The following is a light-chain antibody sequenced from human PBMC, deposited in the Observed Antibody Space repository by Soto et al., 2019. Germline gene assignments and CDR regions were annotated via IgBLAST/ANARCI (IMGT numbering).Light chain of an antibody. Sequence: DIVMTQSPDSLAVSLGERATINCKSSQSVLYSSNNKNYLAWYQQKPGQPPKLLIYWASTRESGVPDRFSGSGSGTDFPLTISSLQAEDVAVYYCQQYYSIPVTFGQGTKVEIK. V-gene: IGKV4-1*01. CDR1: QSVLYSSNNKNY. J-gene: IGKJ1*01. CDR2: WAS. CDR3: QQYYSIPVT.